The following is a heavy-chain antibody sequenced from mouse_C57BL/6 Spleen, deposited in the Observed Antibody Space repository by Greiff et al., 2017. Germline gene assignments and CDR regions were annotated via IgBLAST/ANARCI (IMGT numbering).Heavy chain of an antibody. CDR1: GFSFNTYA. V-gene: IGHV10-1*01. J-gene: IGHJ3*01. D-gene: IGHD4-1*01. Sequence: GGGLVQPKGSLKLSCAASGFSFNTYAMNWVRQAPGKGLEWVARIRSKSNNYATYYADSVKDRFTISRDDSESMLYLQMNNLKTEDTAMYYCVRHDGLGRVFAYWGQGTLVTVSA. CDR3: VRHDGLGRVFAY. CDR2: IRSKSNNYAT.